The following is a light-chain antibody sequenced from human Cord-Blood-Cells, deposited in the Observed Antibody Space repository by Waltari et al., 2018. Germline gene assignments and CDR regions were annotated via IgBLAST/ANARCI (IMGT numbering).Light chain of an antibody. J-gene: IGKJ1*01. CDR1: QSVSSN. Sequence: EIVMTQSPATLSVSPGERATLSCRASQSVSSNLAWYQQKPGQAPRLLIYGASTRATGIPARFSGGGPGTEFTLTISSLQSEDFAVYYCQQYNNWPPTFGQGTKVEIK. V-gene: IGKV3-15*01. CDR3: QQYNNWPPT. CDR2: GAS.